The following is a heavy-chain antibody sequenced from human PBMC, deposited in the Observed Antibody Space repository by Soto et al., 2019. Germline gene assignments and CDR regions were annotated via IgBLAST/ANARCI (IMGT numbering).Heavy chain of an antibody. Sequence: SVKVSCKASGGTFSSYAISWVRQAPGQGLEWMGGIIPIFGTANYAQKFQGRVTITADKSTSTAYMELSSLRSEDTAMYYCASLRYCTNGVCYYAFDIWGQGTMVTVSS. CDR2: IIPIFGTA. D-gene: IGHD2-8*01. J-gene: IGHJ3*02. V-gene: IGHV1-69*06. CDR3: ASLRYCTNGVCYYAFDI. CDR1: GGTFSSYA.